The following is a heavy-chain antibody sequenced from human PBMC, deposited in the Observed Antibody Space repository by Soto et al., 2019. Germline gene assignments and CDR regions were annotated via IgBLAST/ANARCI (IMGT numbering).Heavy chain of an antibody. J-gene: IGHJ4*02. V-gene: IGHV3-74*01. D-gene: IGHD1-1*01. Sequence: EVQLVESGGGLVPPGGSVRLSCAASGFIFKMYWMHWVRQSPGKGLVWISRIYNDGTYSDYADSVRGRFTISRDNVNDTLYLQMNSLRDEDTAVYYCATLQLGREEVFDSWGQGTLVTVSS. CDR2: IYNDGTYS. CDR1: GFIFKMYW. CDR3: ATLQLGREEVFDS.